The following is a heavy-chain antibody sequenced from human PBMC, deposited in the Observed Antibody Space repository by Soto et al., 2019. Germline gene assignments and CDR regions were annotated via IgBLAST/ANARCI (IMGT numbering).Heavy chain of an antibody. D-gene: IGHD3-10*01. J-gene: IGHJ6*02. V-gene: IGHV4-31*03. CDR2: IYYSGST. CDR3: VRDRAMVGGVYPNDYYYSGMDV. CDR1: GGSISSGGYY. Sequence: SETLSLTCTVSGGSISSGGYYWSWIRQHPGKGLEWIGYIYYSGSTYYNPSLKSRVTMTVDTSKNQFSLMLSSVTAADPAVYYCVRDRAMVGGVYPNDYYYSGMDVWGQGTTVTVSS.